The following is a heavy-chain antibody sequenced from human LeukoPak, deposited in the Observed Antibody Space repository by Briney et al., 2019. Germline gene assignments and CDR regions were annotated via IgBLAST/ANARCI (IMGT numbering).Heavy chain of an antibody. V-gene: IGHV3-30*02. CDR2: IRYDGSDK. CDR3: ARGVYGDYLQYYYYYYYMDV. J-gene: IGHJ6*03. CDR1: GFNFSSYG. Sequence: GGSLRLSCAASGFNFSSYGMHWIRQAPGKGLEWVAFIRYDGSDKYYEDSVKGRFTVSRDNSKNTLYLQMNSLTAADTAVYYCARGVYGDYLQYYYYYYYMDVWGKGTTVTVSS. D-gene: IGHD4-17*01.